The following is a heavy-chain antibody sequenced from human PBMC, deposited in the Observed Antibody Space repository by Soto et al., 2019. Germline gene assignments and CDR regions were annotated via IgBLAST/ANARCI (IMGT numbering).Heavy chain of an antibody. V-gene: IGHV3-30-3*01. CDR2: ISYDGSNK. D-gene: IGHD3-3*01. CDR3: ARDLKPWWLLFPGY. CDR1: GFTFSSYA. J-gene: IGHJ1*01. Sequence: GGSLRLSCAASGFTFSSYAMHWVRQAPGKGLEWVAVISYDGSNKYYADSVKGRFTISRDNSKKTLYLQMNSLRAEDTAVYYFARDLKPWWLLFPGYWAQGALVTVSS.